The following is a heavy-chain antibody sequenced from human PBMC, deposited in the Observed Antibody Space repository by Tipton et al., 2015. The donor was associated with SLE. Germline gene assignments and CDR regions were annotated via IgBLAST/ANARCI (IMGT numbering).Heavy chain of an antibody. V-gene: IGHV3-74*01. D-gene: IGHD6-13*01. CDR1: GFTFTSYW. CDR3: ARARWYSYFDY. J-gene: IGHJ4*02. Sequence: SLRLSCVASGFTFTSYWMVWVRQGPGKGLEWVSRINDDGSITHYADSVKGRFTISRDNAKNTLYLQMNSLRAEDTALYYCARARWYSYFDYWGQGALVTVSS. CDR2: INDDGSIT.